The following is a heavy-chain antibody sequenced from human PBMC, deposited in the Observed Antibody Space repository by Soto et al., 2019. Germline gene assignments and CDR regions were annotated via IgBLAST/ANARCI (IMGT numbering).Heavy chain of an antibody. Sequence: SATLSLTCIVSGGSISNSGFYWGWIRQPPGKWLEWIGSIYDSGTTYYNPSLKSRVTVSVDTSKNQFSLRMTSGIAEDSSVYYCQRPKGLLFSFAHGFDFWGQGAMVTGSS. CDR1: GGSISNSGFY. V-gene: IGHV4-39*01. CDR2: IYDSGTT. J-gene: IGHJ3*01. CDR3: QRPKGLLFSFAHGFDF. D-gene: IGHD3-10*02.